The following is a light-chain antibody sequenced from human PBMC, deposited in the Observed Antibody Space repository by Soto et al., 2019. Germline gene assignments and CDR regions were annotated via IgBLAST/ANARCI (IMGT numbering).Light chain of an antibody. CDR3: SSFTSSSTWV. V-gene: IGLV2-14*01. Sequence: QSVLTQPASVSGSPGQWITIPCTGTSSDVGGYNYVSWYQLHPGKAPKLLIYEVVKRPSGVSNRFSGSKSGNTASLTISGLQADDEADYYCSSFTSSSTWVFGGGTKLTVL. CDR1: SSDVGGYNY. J-gene: IGLJ3*02. CDR2: EVV.